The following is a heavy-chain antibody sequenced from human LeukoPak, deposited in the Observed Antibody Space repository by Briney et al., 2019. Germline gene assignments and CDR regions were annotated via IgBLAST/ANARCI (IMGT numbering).Heavy chain of an antibody. D-gene: IGHD6-19*01. CDR1: GGSISSYY. V-gene: IGHV4-4*07. CDR2: IYTSGST. CDR3: ARDGIAVAGTVLYYYYYYMDV. J-gene: IGHJ6*03. Sequence: PSETLSLTRTVSGGSISSYYWSCIRQPAGKGLEWIGRIYTSGSTNYNPSLKSRVTMSVDTSKNQFSLKLSSVTAADTAVYYCARDGIAVAGTVLYYYYYYMDVWGKGTTVTVSS.